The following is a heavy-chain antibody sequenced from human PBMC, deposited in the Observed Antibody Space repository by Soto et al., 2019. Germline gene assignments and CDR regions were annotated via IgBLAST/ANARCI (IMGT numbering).Heavy chain of an antibody. J-gene: IGHJ6*04. CDR2: INPNSGGT. Sequence: ASVKVSCKASGYTFTGYYMHWVRQAPGQGLEWMGWINPNSGGTNYAQKFQGWVTMTRDTSISTAYMELSRLRSDDTAVYYCAIYSNFTYYYYGIDVRGKGTTVTVSS. CDR1: GYTFTGYY. D-gene: IGHD4-4*01. V-gene: IGHV1-2*04. CDR3: AIYSNFTYYYYGIDV.